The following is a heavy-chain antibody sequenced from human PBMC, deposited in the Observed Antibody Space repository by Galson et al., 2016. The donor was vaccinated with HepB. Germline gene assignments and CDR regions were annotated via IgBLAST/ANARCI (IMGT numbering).Heavy chain of an antibody. J-gene: IGHJ2*01. CDR2: TYYRSRWFN. CDR3: ARGQGPKDIVVVVAALGEWFCDL. D-gene: IGHD2-15*01. Sequence: CAISGDSVSRNNAAWNWIRQSPSRGLEWLGRTYYRSRWFNDYAESVESRIAINPDTSKNQFSLQLKSVTPEDTAVYYCARGQGPKDIVVVVAALGEWFCDLWGRGTLVTVSS. CDR1: GDSVSRNNAA. V-gene: IGHV6-1*01.